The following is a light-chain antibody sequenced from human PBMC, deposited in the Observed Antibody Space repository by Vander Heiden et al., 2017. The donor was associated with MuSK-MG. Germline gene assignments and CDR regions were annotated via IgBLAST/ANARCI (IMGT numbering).Light chain of an antibody. J-gene: IGKJ2*01. Sequence: DIVMTQSPDSLAVSLGERATINCKSSQSVLYSSNNKNYLAWYQQKPGQPPKLLIYWASTRVSGVPDRFSASGSGTDFTLTMRSLHAEDVAVYYCHRDATTGYTFGQGTKLEIK. CDR3: HRDATTGYT. CDR2: WAS. CDR1: QSVLYSSNNKNY. V-gene: IGKV4-1*01.